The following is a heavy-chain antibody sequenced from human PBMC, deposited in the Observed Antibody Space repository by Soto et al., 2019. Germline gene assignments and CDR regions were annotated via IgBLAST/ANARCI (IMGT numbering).Heavy chain of an antibody. CDR1: GYSLTENG. CDR3: ASVYGYYYFYIDV. V-gene: IGHV1-8*01. D-gene: IGHD2-8*01. CDR2: ISPDSGKT. Sequence: QAFLEQSGAEVKKPGASVKVACKASGYSLTENGITWVRQASGQGLEYVGWISPDSGKTDYAQKFLGRVTMTSDTSISPAYMEMSSLRSDDTAVFYCASVYGYYYFYIDVRGKGTTVIVSS. J-gene: IGHJ6*03.